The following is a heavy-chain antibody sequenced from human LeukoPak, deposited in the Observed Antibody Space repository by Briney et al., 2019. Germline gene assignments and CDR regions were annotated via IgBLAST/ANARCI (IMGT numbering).Heavy chain of an antibody. Sequence: SETLSLTCTVYDGSFNDYYWSWIRQAPGKGLKWIGEIHHSGSTKYNPSLQSRVTISVDASKNQFSLKLSSVTAADTAVYYCARGYSGSYRYFDYWGQGTLVTVSS. J-gene: IGHJ4*02. CDR1: DGSFNDYY. V-gene: IGHV4-34*01. CDR3: ARGYSGSYRYFDY. CDR2: IHHSGST. D-gene: IGHD1-26*01.